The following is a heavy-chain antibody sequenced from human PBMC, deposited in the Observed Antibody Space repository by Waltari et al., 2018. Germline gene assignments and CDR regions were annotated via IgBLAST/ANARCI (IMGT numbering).Heavy chain of an antibody. CDR1: GGPLSRCTW. D-gene: IGHD6-13*01. V-gene: IGHV4-4*02. CDR3: ARYGGGEAGKGNAFDI. J-gene: IGHJ3*02. Sequence: QVQLQESGPGLLKSSGPLSLTSAVSGGPLSRCTWWSWLRQSPGKGLEWIGEIYHSGSTNYNPSLKSRVTISVDTSKNQFSLKLSSVTAADTAVYYCARYGGGEAGKGNAFDIWGQGTMVTVSS. CDR2: IYHSGST.